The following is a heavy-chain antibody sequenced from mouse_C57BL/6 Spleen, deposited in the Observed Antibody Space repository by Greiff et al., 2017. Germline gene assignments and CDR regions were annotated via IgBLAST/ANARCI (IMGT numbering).Heavy chain of an antibody. V-gene: IGHV14-2*01. CDR3: ARCGSRGNWFAY. CDR2: IDPEDGET. D-gene: IGHD1-1*01. Sequence: EVKLQQSGAELVKPGASVKLSCTASGFNIKDYYMHWVKQRTEQGLEWIGRIDPEDGETKYAPKFQGKATITADTTSNTAYLKLSSLTSEYTAVYYCARCGSRGNWFAYWGQGTLVTVSA. J-gene: IGHJ3*01. CDR1: GFNIKDYY.